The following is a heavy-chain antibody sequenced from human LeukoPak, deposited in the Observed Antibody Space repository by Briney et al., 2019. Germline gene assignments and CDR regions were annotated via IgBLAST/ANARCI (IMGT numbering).Heavy chain of an antibody. CDR3: ARGGYGERTIDY. CDR1: GGSVSDYY. Sequence: SETLSLTCTISGGSVSDYYWSWIRQSPGKGLEWIGYIYYTGSTTYNPSRKSRVTMSADTCKNQFSLTLSSVTAADTAVYYCARGGYGERTIDYWGQGTLVTVSS. V-gene: IGHV4-59*02. CDR2: IYYTGST. J-gene: IGHJ4*02. D-gene: IGHD4-17*01.